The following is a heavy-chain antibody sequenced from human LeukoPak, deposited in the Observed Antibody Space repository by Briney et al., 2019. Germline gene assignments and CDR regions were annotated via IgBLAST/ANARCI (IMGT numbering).Heavy chain of an antibody. V-gene: IGHV7-4-1*02. J-gene: IGHJ5*02. CDR2: INTNTGNP. CDR1: GYTFTSYA. CDR3: ARDGENIRFLEWLLSRTNWFDP. D-gene: IGHD3-3*01. Sequence: ASVKVSCKASGYTFTSYAMNWVRQAPGQGLEWMGWINTNTGNPTHAQGFTGRFVFSLDTSVSTAYLQISSLKSEDTAVYYCARDGENIRFLEWLLSRTNWFDPWGQGTLVTVSS.